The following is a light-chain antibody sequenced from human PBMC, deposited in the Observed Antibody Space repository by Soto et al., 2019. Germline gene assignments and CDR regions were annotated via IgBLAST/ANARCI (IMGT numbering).Light chain of an antibody. CDR3: QQRRNWPPWT. CDR2: DAF. J-gene: IGKJ1*01. Sequence: EIVLTQSPATLSLSPGERATLSCTASQSVSSFLAWYQQKPGQAPRLLIYDAFKRATGIPARFSGSESGTDLTLTISSLEPEDSAVYYCQQRRNWPPWTFGQGTKVDIK. CDR1: QSVSSF. V-gene: IGKV3-11*01.